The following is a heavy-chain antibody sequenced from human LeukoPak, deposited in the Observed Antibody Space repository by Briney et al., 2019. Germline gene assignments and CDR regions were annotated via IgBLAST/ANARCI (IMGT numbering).Heavy chain of an antibody. CDR2: INHSGST. CDR3: ARAARWLSIYYYGMDV. J-gene: IGHJ6*02. D-gene: IGHD5-12*01. V-gene: IGHV4-39*07. Sequence: PSETLSLTCTVSGGSISSSSYYWGWIRQPPGKGLEWIGEINHSGSTNYNPSLKSRVTISVDTSKNQFSLKLSSVTAADTAVYYCARAARWLSIYYYGMDVWGQGTTVTVSS. CDR1: GGSISSSSYY.